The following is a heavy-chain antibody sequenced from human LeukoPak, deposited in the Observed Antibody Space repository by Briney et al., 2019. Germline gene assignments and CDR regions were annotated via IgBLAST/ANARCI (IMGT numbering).Heavy chain of an antibody. J-gene: IGHJ4*02. CDR2: INPNSGGT. D-gene: IGHD3-10*01. V-gene: IGHV1-2*02. CDR1: GYTVTGYD. CDR3: ARDRDFDY. Sequence: ASVKVSCKASGYTVTGYDMHWGRQAPGQGLEWMGWINPNSGGTNYAQKFQGRVTMTRDTSISTAYMELSRLRSDDTAVYYCARDRDFDYWGQGTLVTVSS.